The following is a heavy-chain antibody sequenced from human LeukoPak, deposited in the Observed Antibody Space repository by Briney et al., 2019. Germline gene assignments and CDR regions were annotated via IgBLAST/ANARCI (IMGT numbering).Heavy chain of an antibody. CDR3: AKAELGVDTFFDY. CDR1: GFTFSDYA. Sequence: PGGSLRLSCAASGFTFSDYALGWVRQAPGRGLEWVATLSGSGAGTYHSDSVQGRFTISRDNSKRTLFLQMNSLRAEDTAFYYCAKAELGVDTFFDYWGQGTLVTVSS. D-gene: IGHD3-3*01. CDR2: LSGSGAGT. J-gene: IGHJ4*02. V-gene: IGHV3-23*01.